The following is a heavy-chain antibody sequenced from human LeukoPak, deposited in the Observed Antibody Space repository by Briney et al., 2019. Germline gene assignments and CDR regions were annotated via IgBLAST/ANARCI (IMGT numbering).Heavy chain of an antibody. Sequence: SETLSLTCAVSGGSISSSNWWSWVRQPPGKGLEWIGEIYHSGTTNYNPYLKSRVTISIDKSKNQFSLKLSSVTAADTAVYFCARNPGSDYPEWWGQGTLVTVSS. J-gene: IGHJ4*02. D-gene: IGHD2-21*01. CDR2: IYHSGTT. CDR3: ARNPGSDYPEW. V-gene: IGHV4-4*02. CDR1: GGSISSSNW.